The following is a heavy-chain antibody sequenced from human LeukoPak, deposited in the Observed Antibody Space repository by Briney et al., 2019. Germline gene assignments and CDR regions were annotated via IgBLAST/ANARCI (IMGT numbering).Heavy chain of an antibody. Sequence: PSETLSLTCAVYGGSFSGYYWSWIRQPPGKGLEWIGEINHSGSTNYNPSLKSRVTISVDTSKNQFSLKLSSVTAADTAVYYCARGARYFANWGQGTLVTVSS. D-gene: IGHD3-9*01. V-gene: IGHV4-34*01. CDR2: INHSGST. CDR1: GGSFSGYY. J-gene: IGHJ4*02. CDR3: ARGARYFAN.